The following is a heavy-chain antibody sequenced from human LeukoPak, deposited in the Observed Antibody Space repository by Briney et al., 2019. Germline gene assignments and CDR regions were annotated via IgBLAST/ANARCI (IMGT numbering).Heavy chain of an antibody. D-gene: IGHD6-13*01. CDR2: IYTSGST. V-gene: IGHV4-4*07. Sequence: SETLSPTCTVSGGSISSYYWSWIRQPAGKGLEWNGRIYTSGSTNYNPSLKSRVTMSVDTSKNQFSLKLSSVTAADTAVYYCARDTGAAAGPYNWFDPWGQGTLVTVSS. J-gene: IGHJ5*02. CDR1: GGSISSYY. CDR3: ARDTGAAAGPYNWFDP.